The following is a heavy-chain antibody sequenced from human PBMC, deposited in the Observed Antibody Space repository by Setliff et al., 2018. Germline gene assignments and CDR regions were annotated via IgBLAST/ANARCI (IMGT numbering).Heavy chain of an antibody. V-gene: IGHV1-69*13. Sequence: GASVKVSCKASGGTFSSYVISWGREAPGQGLEWMGGSIPMFGTNYAQKFQGIVTITAEESTSTAYMQLRSLGSEDTAVYYCAGGQPLVRKYYSYMDVWGKGPPVTVSS. CDR3: AGGQPLVRKYYSYMDV. D-gene: IGHD3-10*01. CDR2: SIPMFGT. CDR1: GGTFSSYV. J-gene: IGHJ6*03.